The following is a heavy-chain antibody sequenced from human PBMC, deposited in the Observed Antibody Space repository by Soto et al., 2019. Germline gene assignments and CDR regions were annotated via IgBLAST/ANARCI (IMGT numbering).Heavy chain of an antibody. CDR3: AYYRDSRAVHFDS. Sequence: EVQLVESGGGLVKPGESLRLSCTASGLTLTDAWMKWVRQAPGKGLEWVGRLKSKTNGGTADYAAPVRGRFTILRDDSKNMLYMQMNRLKTEDTALYYCAYYRDSRAVHFDSWGQGTLVTVSS. J-gene: IGHJ4*02. V-gene: IGHV3-15*07. CDR2: LKSKTNGGTA. CDR1: GLTLTDAW. D-gene: IGHD3-22*01.